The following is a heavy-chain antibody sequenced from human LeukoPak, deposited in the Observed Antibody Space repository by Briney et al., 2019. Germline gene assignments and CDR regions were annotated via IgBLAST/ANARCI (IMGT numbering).Heavy chain of an antibody. Sequence: SETLSLTCAVSGGSFSGYYWTWIRQPPGKGLEWIGEIKHSGSTNYNPSLKSRVTIPVDTSKNQFSLKLSSVTAADTAVYYCARRGTYYYGSGSQTPYYYYYYMDVWGKGTTVTISS. CDR1: GGSFSGYY. V-gene: IGHV4-34*01. D-gene: IGHD3-10*01. CDR3: ARRGTYYYGSGSQTPYYYYYYMDV. CDR2: IKHSGST. J-gene: IGHJ6*03.